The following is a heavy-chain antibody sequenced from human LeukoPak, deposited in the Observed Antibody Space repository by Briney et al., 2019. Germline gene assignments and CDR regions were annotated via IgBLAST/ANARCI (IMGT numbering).Heavy chain of an antibody. Sequence: GGSLRLSCTASGFTFSNAWMSWVRQAPGKGLDWVGRTKSKTDGGTTDYAPPVKVRFTISRDDSKNTLYLQMDSLKTEDTAVYYCTTYVAYDFWSGYYTGYFDYWGQGTLVTVSS. CDR1: GFTFSNAW. CDR3: TTYVAYDFWSGYYTGYFDY. V-gene: IGHV3-15*01. D-gene: IGHD3-3*01. J-gene: IGHJ4*02. CDR2: TKSKTDGGTT.